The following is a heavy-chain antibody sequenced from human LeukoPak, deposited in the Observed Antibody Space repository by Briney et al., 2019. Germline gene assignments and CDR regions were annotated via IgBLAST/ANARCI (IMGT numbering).Heavy chain of an antibody. D-gene: IGHD3-22*01. CDR1: GFTFSSYD. J-gene: IGHJ4*02. CDR3: ARESYYYDYLFDY. CDR2: IGTAGDT. Sequence: PGGSLRLSCAASGFTFSSYDMHWVRQATGKGLEWVSAIGTAGDTYYPGSVKGRFTISRENAKNSLYLQMNSLRAEDTAVYYCARESYYYDYLFDYWGQGTLVTVSS. V-gene: IGHV3-13*01.